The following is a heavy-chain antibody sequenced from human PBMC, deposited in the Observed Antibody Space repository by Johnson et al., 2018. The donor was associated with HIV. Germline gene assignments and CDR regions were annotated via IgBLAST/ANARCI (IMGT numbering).Heavy chain of an antibody. CDR3: ARRGRRADDAFDI. D-gene: IGHD3-16*01. J-gene: IGHJ3*02. CDR2: INSDGSSI. V-gene: IGHV3-74*02. CDR1: AFTFSSND. Sequence: EVQLVESGGGLVQPGGSLRLSCGASAFTFSSNDMKWVRQAPGKGLVWVSRINSDGSSINYADSVKGRFTISRDNAKNTLYLQMNSLRAEDTAVYYCARRGRRADDAFDIWGQGTMVTVSS.